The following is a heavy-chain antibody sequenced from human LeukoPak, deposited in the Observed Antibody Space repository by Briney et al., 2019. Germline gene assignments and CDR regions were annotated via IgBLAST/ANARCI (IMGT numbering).Heavy chain of an antibody. CDR1: GFTFSSYA. J-gene: IGHJ6*02. D-gene: IGHD6-19*01. CDR2: ISYDGSNK. V-gene: IGHV3-30-3*01. CDR3: VGGTPSSSGWLSYGMDV. Sequence: GGSLRLSCAASGFTFSSYAMHWVRQAPGKGLEWVAVISYDGSNKYYADSVKGRFTISRDNSKNTLYLQMNSLRAEDTAVYYCVGGTPSSSGWLSYGMDVWGQGTTVTVSS.